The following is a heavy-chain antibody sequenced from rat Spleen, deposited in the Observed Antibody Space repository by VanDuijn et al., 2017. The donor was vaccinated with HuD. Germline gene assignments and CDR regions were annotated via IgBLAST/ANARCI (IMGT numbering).Heavy chain of an antibody. CDR2: ISPDGGST. J-gene: IGHJ2*01. V-gene: IGHV5-31*01. CDR3: TRGNYYDGSYSLFDY. CDR1: GFTFNNYW. Sequence: EVQLVESGGGLVQPGRSLKLSCVASGFTFNNYWMYWIRQAPGEGLEWISSISPDGGSTYYPDSVKGRFTISRDNAKSTLYLQMNSLRADDTATYYCTRGNYYDGSYSLFDYWGQGVMVTVSS. D-gene: IGHD1-12*02.